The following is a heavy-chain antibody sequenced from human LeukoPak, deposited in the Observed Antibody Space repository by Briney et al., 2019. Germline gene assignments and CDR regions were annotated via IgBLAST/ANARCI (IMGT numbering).Heavy chain of an antibody. Sequence: SETLSLTCAVYGGSFSGYYWGWIRQPPGKGLEWIGEINHSGSTNYNPSLKSRVTISVDTSKNQFSLKLSSVTAADTAVYYCARSLVVVPAAMSLGYYYYYYMDVWGKGTTVTVSS. D-gene: IGHD2-2*01. J-gene: IGHJ6*03. CDR3: ARSLVVVPAAMSLGYYYYYYMDV. CDR1: GGSFSGYY. V-gene: IGHV4-34*01. CDR2: INHSGST.